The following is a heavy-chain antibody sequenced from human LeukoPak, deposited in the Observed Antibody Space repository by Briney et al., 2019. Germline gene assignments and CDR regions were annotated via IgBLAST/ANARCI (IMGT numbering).Heavy chain of an antibody. J-gene: IGHJ4*02. CDR3: ARHMIAPYTGIAVLGDFDY. D-gene: IGHD6-19*01. V-gene: IGHV4-38-2*01. CDR2: IYHSGST. Sequence: SETLSLTCAVSGYSISSGYYWGWIRQPPGKGLEWIGSIYHSGSTYYNPSLKSRVTISVDTSKNQFSLKLSSVTAADTAVYYCARHMIAPYTGIAVLGDFDYWGQGTLVTVSS. CDR1: GYSISSGYY.